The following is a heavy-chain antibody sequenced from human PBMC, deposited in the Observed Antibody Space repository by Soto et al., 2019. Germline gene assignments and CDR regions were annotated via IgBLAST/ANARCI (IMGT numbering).Heavy chain of an antibody. Sequence: QVQLQESGPGLVKPSETLSLTYTVSGGSISSYYWSWIRQPPGKGLEWIGYIYYSGSTNYNPSLKSRVTISVDTSKNQFSLKLSSVTAADTAVYYCARGGLTVDYWGQGTLVTVSS. CDR3: ARGGLTVDY. CDR2: IYYSGST. V-gene: IGHV4-59*01. CDR1: GGSISSYY. D-gene: IGHD5-12*01. J-gene: IGHJ4*02.